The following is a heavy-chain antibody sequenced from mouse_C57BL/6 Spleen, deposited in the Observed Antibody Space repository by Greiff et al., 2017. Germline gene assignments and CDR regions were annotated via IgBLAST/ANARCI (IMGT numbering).Heavy chain of an antibody. D-gene: IGHD2-4*01. CDR3: ASLYYDYAWFAY. J-gene: IGHJ3*01. CDR2: IHPSDSDT. V-gene: IGHV1-74*01. CDR1: GYTFTSYW. Sequence: QVQLKQPGAELVKPGASVKVSCKASGYTFTSYWMHWVKQRPGQGLEWIGRIHPSDSDTNYNQKFKGKATLTVDKSSSTAYMQLSSLTSEDSAVYYCASLYYDYAWFAYWGQGTLVTVSA.